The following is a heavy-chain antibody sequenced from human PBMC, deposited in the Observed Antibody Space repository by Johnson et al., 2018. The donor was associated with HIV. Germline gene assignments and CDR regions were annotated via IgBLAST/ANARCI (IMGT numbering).Heavy chain of an antibody. CDR1: GFTFSSYA. D-gene: IGHD3-9*01. V-gene: IGHV3-30-3*01. Sequence: QVQLVESGGGVVQPGRSLRLSCAASGFTFSSYAMHWVRQAPGKGLEWVAVISYDGSNKYYADSVKGRFTISRDNSKNTLYLQMNSLRAEDTAVYYCAKEAIDILIGHDAFDIWGQG. J-gene: IGHJ3*02. CDR2: ISYDGSNK. CDR3: AKEAIDILIGHDAFDI.